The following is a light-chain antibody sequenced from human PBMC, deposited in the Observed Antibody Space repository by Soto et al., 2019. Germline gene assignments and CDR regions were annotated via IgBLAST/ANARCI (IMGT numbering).Light chain of an antibody. V-gene: IGKV3-20*01. J-gene: IGKJ4*01. CDR3: QQYGSSPLT. Sequence: EIVLTQSPGTLSLSPGERATLSCRASQSVSSSYLAWYQQKPGQAPRLLMYGASSRATGIPDRFSGSGSGTDFTLNISRLEPEDLAVYYCQQYGSSPLTFGGGTKVEIK. CDR1: QSVSSSY. CDR2: GAS.